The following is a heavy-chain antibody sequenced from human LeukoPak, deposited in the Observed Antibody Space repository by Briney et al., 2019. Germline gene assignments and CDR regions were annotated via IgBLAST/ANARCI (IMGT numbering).Heavy chain of an antibody. D-gene: IGHD3-10*01. J-gene: IGHJ6*03. CDR2: ISSSSSYI. V-gene: IGHV3-21*01. Sequence: PGGSLRLSCAASGFTFSSYSMNWVRQAPGKGLEWVSSISSSSSYIYYADSVKGRFTISRDNAKNSLYLQMNSLRAEDTAVYYCARALSSLWFGELPYYYYMDVWGKGTTVTISS. CDR1: GFTFSSYS. CDR3: ARALSSLWFGELPYYYYMDV.